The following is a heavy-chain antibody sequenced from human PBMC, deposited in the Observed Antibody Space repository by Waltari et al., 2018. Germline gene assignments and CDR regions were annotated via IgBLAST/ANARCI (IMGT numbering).Heavy chain of an antibody. V-gene: IGHV3-53*01. CDR3: ATHDFWSGLDAFDI. CDR1: GFTVSSNY. Sequence: EVQLVESGGGLIQPGGSLRLSCAASGFTVSSNYMSWVRQAPGKGLEWVSVIYSGGSTYYADSVKGRFTISRDNSKNTLYLQMNSLRAEDTAVYYCATHDFWSGLDAFDIWGQGTMVTV. D-gene: IGHD3-3*01. CDR2: IYSGGST. J-gene: IGHJ3*02.